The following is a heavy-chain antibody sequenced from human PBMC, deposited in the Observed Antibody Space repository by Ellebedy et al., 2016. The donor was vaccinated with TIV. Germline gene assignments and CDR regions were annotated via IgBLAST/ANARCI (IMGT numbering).Heavy chain of an antibody. V-gene: IGHV3-30*03. CDR1: GFTFSSYG. Sequence: GESLKISXVASGFTFSSYGMHWVRQAPGKGLEWVAVISYDGSNQYYADSVKGRFTISRDNSKNTLYLQMNSLRAEDTAVYYCARDSGSYPFDYWGLGVLVTVSS. CDR2: ISYDGSNQ. CDR3: ARDSGSYPFDY. D-gene: IGHD3-16*02. J-gene: IGHJ4*02.